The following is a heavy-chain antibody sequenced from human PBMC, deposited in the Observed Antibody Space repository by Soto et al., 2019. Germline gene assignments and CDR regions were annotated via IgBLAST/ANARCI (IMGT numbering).Heavy chain of an antibody. CDR2: ISYDGSNK. CDR1: GFTFSSYA. J-gene: IGHJ6*02. Sequence: GGSLRLSCAASGFTFSSYAMHWVRQAPGKGLEWVAVISYDGSNKYYADSVKGRFTISRDNSKNTLYLQMNSLRAEDTAVYYCARVPTGPDKDYYYYGMDVWGQGTTVTVSS. CDR3: ARVPTGPDKDYYYYGMDV. D-gene: IGHD3-22*01. V-gene: IGHV3-30-3*01.